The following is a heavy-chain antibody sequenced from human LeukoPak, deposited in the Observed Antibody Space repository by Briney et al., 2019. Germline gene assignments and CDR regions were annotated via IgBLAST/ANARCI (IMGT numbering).Heavy chain of an antibody. CDR1: GFTVRSNY. Sequence: PGGSLRLSCAASGFTVRSNYISWVRQAPGKGLEWVSVIYSGGSTYYADSVKGRFTISRDNSKDTLYLQMNSLRAEDTAVYYCARVLSGRGSLYSYYYYMDVWGKGTTVTISS. D-gene: IGHD3-10*01. V-gene: IGHV3-53*01. J-gene: IGHJ6*03. CDR2: IYSGGST. CDR3: ARVLSGRGSLYSYYYYMDV.